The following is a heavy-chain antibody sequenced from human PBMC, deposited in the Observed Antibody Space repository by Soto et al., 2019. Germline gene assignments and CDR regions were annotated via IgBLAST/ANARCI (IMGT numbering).Heavy chain of an antibody. CDR3: AMLGGWSGCRSGMDV. V-gene: IGHV3-72*01. CDR2: IRRKANSYTT. D-gene: IGHD6-19*01. CDR1: GLIFSDYH. Sequence: EVQLVESGGGLVQPGGSLRLSCAASGLIFSDYHMDWVRQAPGKGLEWVGRIRRKANSYTTEYAASVKGRFTISRDDSKNSLYLQMNSLKSEDTAVYYCAMLGGWSGCRSGMDVGGLGTTVTVSS. J-gene: IGHJ6*02.